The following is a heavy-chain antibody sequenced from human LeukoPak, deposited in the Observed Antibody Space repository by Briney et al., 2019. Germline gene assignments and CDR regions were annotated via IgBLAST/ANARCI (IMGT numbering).Heavy chain of an antibody. Sequence: SVKVSCKASGGTFSSYAISWVRQAPGQGLEWMGRIIPILGIANYAQKFQGRVTITADKSTSTAYMELSSLRSEDTAVYYCARGGDIVVVPAENWFDPWGQGTLVTVSS. V-gene: IGHV1-69*04. CDR1: GGTFSSYA. CDR2: IIPILGIA. D-gene: IGHD2-2*01. CDR3: ARGGDIVVVPAENWFDP. J-gene: IGHJ5*02.